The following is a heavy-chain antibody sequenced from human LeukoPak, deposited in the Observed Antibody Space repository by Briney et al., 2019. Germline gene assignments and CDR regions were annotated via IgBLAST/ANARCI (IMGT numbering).Heavy chain of an antibody. CDR3: ARGTLGYDY. CDR1: GGSISSGGYS. Sequence: PSETLSLTCAVSGGSISSGGYSWSWIPQPPGKGLEWIGYIYHSGSTYYNPSLKSRVTISVDRSKNQFSLKLSSVTAADTAVYYCARGTLGYDYWGQGTLVTVSS. CDR2: IYHSGST. V-gene: IGHV4-30-2*01. J-gene: IGHJ4*02. D-gene: IGHD2-15*01.